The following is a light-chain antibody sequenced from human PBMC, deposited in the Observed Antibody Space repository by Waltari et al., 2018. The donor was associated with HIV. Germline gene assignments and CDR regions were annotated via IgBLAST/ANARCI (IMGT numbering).Light chain of an antibody. Sequence: AIQMTKSPSSLSASVGDRVTITCRASQGIRNDLGWYQQKPGKDPKLLIYAASSLQSGVPSRFSGSGSGTDFTLTISSLQPEDFATYYCLQDYNYPLTFGGGTKVEIK. CDR3: LQDYNYPLT. V-gene: IGKV1-6*01. CDR2: AAS. J-gene: IGKJ4*01. CDR1: QGIRND.